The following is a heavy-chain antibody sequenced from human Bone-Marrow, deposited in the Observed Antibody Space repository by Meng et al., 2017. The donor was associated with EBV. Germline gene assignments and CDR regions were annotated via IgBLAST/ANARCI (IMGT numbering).Heavy chain of an antibody. CDR1: GLTFRSYA. J-gene: IGHJ4*02. Sequence: GQFVESGGGFVQPGGVLRLSCEASGLTFRSYAMSWVRQAPGKGLEWVSAISGSGGSTYYADFVKGRFTISRDNSKNTLYLQMNSLRAEDTAIYYCANSRGRLAVIGSLEYWGQGTLVTVSS. V-gene: IGHV3-23*04. CDR3: ANSRGRLAVIGSLEY. CDR2: ISGSGGST. D-gene: IGHD1-26*01.